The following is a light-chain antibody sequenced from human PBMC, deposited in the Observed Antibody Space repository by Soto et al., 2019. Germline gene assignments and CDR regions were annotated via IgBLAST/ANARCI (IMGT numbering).Light chain of an antibody. Sequence: AIQMTQSSSSLSASVEDRVTISCPASQGIGNALGWYQQKPGKPPKVLIYGASNLQSGVPPRLRGSGSGTDFTLAISSLKPEDSETYYCLQDINYPWTFGHGTKVDIK. CDR2: GAS. V-gene: IGKV1-6*01. CDR1: QGIGNA. J-gene: IGKJ1*01. CDR3: LQDINYPWT.